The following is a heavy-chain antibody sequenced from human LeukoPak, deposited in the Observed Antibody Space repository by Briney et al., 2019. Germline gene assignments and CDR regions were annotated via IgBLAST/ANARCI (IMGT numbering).Heavy chain of an antibody. CDR3: ARARVPGYWFGP. D-gene: IGHD1-1*01. CDR1: GLTFDDYG. CDR2: INWNGGST. J-gene: IGHJ5*02. Sequence: PGGSLRLSCAASGLTFDDYGMSWVRQAPGKGLEWVSGINWNGGSTGYADSVKGRFTISRDNAKNSLYLQMNSLRAEDTALYHCARARVPGYWFGPWGQGTLVTVSS. V-gene: IGHV3-20*01.